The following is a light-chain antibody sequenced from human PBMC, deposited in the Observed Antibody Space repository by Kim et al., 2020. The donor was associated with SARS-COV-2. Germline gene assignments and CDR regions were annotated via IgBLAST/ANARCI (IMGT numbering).Light chain of an antibody. CDR3: QQYETTPPT. J-gene: IGKJ1*01. Sequence: DTVMTQSPDSLAVSLGERATINCKSSQDVFYSPRNKNYLAWYQQKPGQPPKLLIYLASTRESGVPDRFSGSGSGTDFTLTISDLQAEDVAVYYCQQYETTPPTFGQGTKVDIK. CDR1: QDVFYSPRNKNY. CDR2: LAS. V-gene: IGKV4-1*01.